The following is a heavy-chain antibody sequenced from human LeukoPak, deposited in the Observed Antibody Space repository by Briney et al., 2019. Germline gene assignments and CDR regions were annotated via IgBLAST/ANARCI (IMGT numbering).Heavy chain of an antibody. Sequence: GGSLRLSCAVSGFTFSSEAMSWVRQLPGGGLEWVSTISPAGGTTYYAESMKGRFTISRDNSKNTLYLQMNSLRAEDTAVYYCAKEGTTFNFQHWGQGTLVTVSS. V-gene: IGHV3-23*01. CDR1: GFTFSSEA. D-gene: IGHD3-16*01. CDR3: AKEGTTFNFQH. J-gene: IGHJ1*01. CDR2: ISPAGGTT.